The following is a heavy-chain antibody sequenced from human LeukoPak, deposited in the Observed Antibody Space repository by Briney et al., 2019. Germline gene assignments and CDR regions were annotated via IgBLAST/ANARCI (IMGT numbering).Heavy chain of an antibody. CDR3: ATYGATSSYYYHFYMDV. J-gene: IGHJ6*03. CDR1: GGSFSGYY. CDR2: INHSGST. Sequence: SETLSLTCAVYGGSFSGYYWSWIRQPPGKGLEWIGEINHSGSTNYNPSLKSRVTISVDTSKNQFSLKLSSVTAADTAVYYCATYGATSSYYYHFYMDVWGKGTTVTVSS. V-gene: IGHV4-34*01. D-gene: IGHD4/OR15-4a*01.